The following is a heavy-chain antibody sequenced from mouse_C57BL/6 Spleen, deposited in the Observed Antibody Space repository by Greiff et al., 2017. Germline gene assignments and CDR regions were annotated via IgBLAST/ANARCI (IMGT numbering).Heavy chain of an antibody. CDR1: GYTFTSYG. J-gene: IGHJ3*01. CDR2: IYPRSGNT. V-gene: IGHV1-81*01. CDR3: ARPYDGYYGLFAY. D-gene: IGHD2-3*01. Sequence: QVQLKQSGAELARPGASVKLSCKASGYTFTSYGISWVKQRTGQGLEWIGEIYPRSGNTYYNEKFKGKATLTADKSSSTAYMELRSLTSEDSAVYFCARPYDGYYGLFAYWGQGTLVTVSA.